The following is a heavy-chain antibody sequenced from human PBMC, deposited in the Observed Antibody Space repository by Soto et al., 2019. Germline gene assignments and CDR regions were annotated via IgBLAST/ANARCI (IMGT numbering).Heavy chain of an antibody. V-gene: IGHV3-33*01. D-gene: IGHD1-26*01. CDR3: ARDPAGATSHFDY. J-gene: IGHJ4*02. Sequence: QVQLVESGGGVVQPGRSLRLSCAASGFTFSSYGMHWVRQAPGKGLEWVAVIWYDGSNKYYADSVKGRFTISRDNSKNTLYLQMNSLRAEDTAVYYCARDPAGATSHFDYWGQGALVTVSS. CDR2: IWYDGSNK. CDR1: GFTFSSYG.